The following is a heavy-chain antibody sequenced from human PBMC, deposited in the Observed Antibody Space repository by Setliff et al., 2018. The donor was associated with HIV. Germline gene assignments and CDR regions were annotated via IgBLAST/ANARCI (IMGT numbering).Heavy chain of an antibody. CDR1: GDSISSSIYY. CDR2: IYYSGRT. CDR3: ARDLYGCNSRPFDY. V-gene: IGHV4-61*01. D-gene: IGHD3-10*01. Sequence: SETLSLTCTVSGDSISSSIYYWGWVRQPPGKGLEWIGYIYYSGRTNYNPSLEGRVTISVDTSKNQVSLRLKSVTTADTAVYYCARDLYGCNSRPFDYWGQGALVTVSS. J-gene: IGHJ4*02.